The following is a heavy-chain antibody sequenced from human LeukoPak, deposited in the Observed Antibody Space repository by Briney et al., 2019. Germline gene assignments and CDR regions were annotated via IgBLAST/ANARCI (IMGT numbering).Heavy chain of an antibody. D-gene: IGHD2-2*01. Sequence: GGSLRLSCAASGFTFSSYSMNWVRQAPGKGLEWVSSISSSSSYIYYADSVKGRFTISRDNAKNSLYLQMNSLRAEDTAVYYCARYYCSSTSCKSYYFDYWGQGTLVTVSS. V-gene: IGHV3-21*01. CDR3: ARYYCSSTSCKSYYFDY. CDR1: GFTFSSYS. J-gene: IGHJ4*02. CDR2: ISSSSSYI.